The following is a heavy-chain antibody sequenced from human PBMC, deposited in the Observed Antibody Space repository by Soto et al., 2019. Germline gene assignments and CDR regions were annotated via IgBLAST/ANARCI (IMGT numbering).Heavy chain of an antibody. J-gene: IGHJ4*02. Sequence: PSETLSLTCTVSGGSISSYYWSWIRQPPGKGLEWIGYIYYSGSTNYNPSLKSRVTIPVDTSKNQFSLKLSSVTAADTAVYYCARDFYGDYNFDYWGQGTLVTVSS. V-gene: IGHV4-59*01. CDR2: IYYSGST. CDR1: GGSISSYY. D-gene: IGHD4-17*01. CDR3: ARDFYGDYNFDY.